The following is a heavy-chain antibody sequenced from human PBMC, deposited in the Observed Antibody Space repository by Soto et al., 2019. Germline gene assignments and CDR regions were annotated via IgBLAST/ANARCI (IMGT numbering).Heavy chain of an antibody. Sequence: ASVKVSCKASGYTFTSYGISWVRQAPGQGLEWMGWINAGNGNTKYSQKFQGRVTITRDTSASTAYMELSSLRSEDTAVYYCAREPIVPAPIFVAGWFDPWGQGTLVTVSS. J-gene: IGHJ5*02. CDR1: GYTFTSYG. D-gene: IGHD2-2*02. CDR2: INAGNGNT. CDR3: AREPIVPAPIFVAGWFDP. V-gene: IGHV1-3*01.